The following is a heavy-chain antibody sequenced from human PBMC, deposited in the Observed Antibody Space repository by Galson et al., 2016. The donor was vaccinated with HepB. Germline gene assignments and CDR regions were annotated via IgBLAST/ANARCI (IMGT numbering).Heavy chain of an antibody. V-gene: IGHV3-11*01. CDR3: ARSVGSTDYYDTSGYFVSWYFDL. J-gene: IGHJ2*01. CDR1: GFIFSDYD. D-gene: IGHD3-22*01. Sequence: SLRLSCAASGFIFSDYDMSWIRQAPGKGLEWVSYISSSGSTIYYAASVEGRFTISRDNAKNSLYLQMNRLRADDTAVYYCARSVGSTDYYDTSGYFVSWYFDLWGQGTLVTVS. CDR2: ISSSGSTI.